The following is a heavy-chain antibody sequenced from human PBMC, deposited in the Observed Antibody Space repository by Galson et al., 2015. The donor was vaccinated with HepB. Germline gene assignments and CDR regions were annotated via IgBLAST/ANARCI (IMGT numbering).Heavy chain of an antibody. Sequence: SVKVSCKASGYTFTGYYMHWVRQAPGQGLEWMGRINPNSGGTNYAQKFQGRVTMTRDTSISTAYMELSRLRSDDTAVYYCARARKVVVVVAATRPGYYYYMDVWGKGTTVTVSS. V-gene: IGHV1-2*06. CDR1: GYTFTGYY. CDR3: ARARKVVVVVAATRPGYYYYMDV. J-gene: IGHJ6*03. D-gene: IGHD2-15*01. CDR2: INPNSGGT.